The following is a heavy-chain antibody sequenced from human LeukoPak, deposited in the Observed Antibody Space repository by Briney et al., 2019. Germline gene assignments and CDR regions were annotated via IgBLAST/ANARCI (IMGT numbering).Heavy chain of an antibody. J-gene: IGHJ4*02. V-gene: IGHV3-74*01. Sequence: QPGGSLSSPCAALGFTFRSYWMHWARKAPGKGLVWVSRISSDGSSTNYADSVKGRFTISRDNAKNTLYLQMNSLRAEDTAVYYCARRNYWGQGTLVTVSS. CDR3: ARRNY. CDR2: ISSDGSST. CDR1: GFTFRSYW.